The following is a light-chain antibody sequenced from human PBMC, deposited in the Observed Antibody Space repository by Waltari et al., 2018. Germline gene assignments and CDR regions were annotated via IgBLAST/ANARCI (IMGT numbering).Light chain of an antibody. J-gene: IGLJ1*01. Sequence: QAALTQPASVSGSPGQSITIFCTGTSNDVGGYNFVSWSQPHPGKAPKLMIYDIRKRPSGVSARFSGTKSGNPASLTISGLQAEDEADYYCCSYTNTNTALFGTGTKVTVL. V-gene: IGLV2-14*03. CDR1: SNDVGGYNF. CDR3: CSYTNTNTAL. CDR2: DIR.